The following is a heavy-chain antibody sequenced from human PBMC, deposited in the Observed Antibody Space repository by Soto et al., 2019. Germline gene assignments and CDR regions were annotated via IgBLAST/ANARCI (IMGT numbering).Heavy chain of an antibody. CDR3: AKGDAWGLRGEFDL. CDR2: VSYDGSQK. V-gene: IGHV3-30*18. CDR1: GFTFSSYG. D-gene: IGHD4-17*01. J-gene: IGHJ5*02. Sequence: QVQLVESGGGVVQPGRSLRLSCAASGFTFSSYGMHWVRQAPGKGLEWVAVVSYDGSQKYYADSVKGRFTISRDNSKNTLYLQMNSLRPEDTAVYYCAKGDAWGLRGEFDLWGQGTLVTVSS.